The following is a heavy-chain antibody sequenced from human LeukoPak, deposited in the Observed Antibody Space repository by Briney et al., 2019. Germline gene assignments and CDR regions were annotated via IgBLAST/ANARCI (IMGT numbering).Heavy chain of an antibody. J-gene: IGHJ4*02. CDR1: GFTFTSYA. Sequence: GGSLRLSCAASGFTFTSYAMHWVRQAPGRGLEWVAVISYDGSNKYYADSVKGRFTISRDNSKNTLYLQMNSLRAEDTAVYYCAKDGDQTDFDYWGQGTPVTVSS. CDR2: ISYDGSNK. D-gene: IGHD4-17*01. CDR3: AKDGDQTDFDY. V-gene: IGHV3-30-3*01.